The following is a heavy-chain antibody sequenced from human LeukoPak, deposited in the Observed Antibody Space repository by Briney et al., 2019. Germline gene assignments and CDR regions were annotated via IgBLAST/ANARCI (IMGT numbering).Heavy chain of an antibody. J-gene: IGHJ4*02. Sequence: PSETLSLTCTVSGGSINSSSYYWGWIRQPPGKGLEWIGSLYYSGSTYYNPSLKSRVTISVDTSKNQFSLKLSSVTAADTAVYYCARLYSYGFPLDYWGQGTLVTVSS. V-gene: IGHV4-39*01. CDR3: ARLYSYGFPLDY. CDR1: GGSINSSSYY. CDR2: LYYSGST. D-gene: IGHD5-18*01.